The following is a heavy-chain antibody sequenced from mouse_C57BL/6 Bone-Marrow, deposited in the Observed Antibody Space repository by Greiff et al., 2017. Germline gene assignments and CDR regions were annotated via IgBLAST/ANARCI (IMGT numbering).Heavy chain of an antibody. CDR3: ARHYYGSSSYWYFDV. CDR1: GFSLSTSGMG. CDR2: IYWDDDK. V-gene: IGHV8-12*01. Sequence: ESGPGILQSSQTLSLTCSFSGFSLSTSGMGVSWLRQPSGKGLEWLAHIYWDDDKRYNPSLKSRLTISKDTSRNQVFLKITSVDTADTATYYCARHYYGSSSYWYFDVWGTGTTVTVSS. J-gene: IGHJ1*03. D-gene: IGHD1-1*01.